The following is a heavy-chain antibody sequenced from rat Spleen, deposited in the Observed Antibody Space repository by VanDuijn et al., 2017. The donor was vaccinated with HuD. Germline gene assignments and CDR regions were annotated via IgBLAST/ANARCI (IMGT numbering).Heavy chain of an antibody. V-gene: IGHV5-25*01. CDR3: ASQTGLDIPFDY. CDR1: GFIFSDFY. CDR2: ISTSGSRT. Sequence: EVQLVESDGGLVQPGRSLKLSCAASGFIFSDFYMAWVRQAPTKGLEWVATISTSGSRTYYPDSVKGRFTISRDNAKSSLYLQMNSLKSEDTATYYCASQTGLDIPFDYWGQGVMVTVSS. D-gene: IGHD2-7*01. J-gene: IGHJ2*01.